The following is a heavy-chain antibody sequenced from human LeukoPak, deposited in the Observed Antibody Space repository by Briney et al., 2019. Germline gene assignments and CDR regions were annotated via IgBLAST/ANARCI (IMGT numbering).Heavy chain of an antibody. CDR1: GFTFSNHA. Sequence: PGGSLRLSCAASGFTFSNHAMTWVRQAPGKGLEWVSSITGNGGSTYYADSVKGRFTISRDNPKNVLSLQMNSLRAEDTAVYYCAKELGHNWGYFDYWGQGTLVTVSS. CDR2: ITGNGGST. J-gene: IGHJ4*02. D-gene: IGHD1-1*01. CDR3: AKELGHNWGYFDY. V-gene: IGHV3-23*01.